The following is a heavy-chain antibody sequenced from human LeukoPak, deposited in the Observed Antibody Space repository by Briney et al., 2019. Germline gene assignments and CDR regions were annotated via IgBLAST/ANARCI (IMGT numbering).Heavy chain of an antibody. V-gene: IGHV3-53*01. J-gene: IGHJ4*02. CDR3: ARGVTSAYQIAYFDY. CDR1: GFTVSSNY. CDR2: IYTGGST. Sequence: GGSLRLSCAASGFTVSSNYMSWVRQAPGKGLVWVSVIYTGGSTYYADSVKGRFTISRDNSKNTLYLQMNSLRAEDTAVYYCARGVTSAYQIAYFDYWGQGTLVTVSS. D-gene: IGHD2-21*01.